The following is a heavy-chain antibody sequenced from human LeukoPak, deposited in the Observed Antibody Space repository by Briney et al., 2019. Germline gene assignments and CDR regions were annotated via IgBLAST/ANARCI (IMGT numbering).Heavy chain of an antibody. D-gene: IGHD3-10*01. CDR3: AKTPYGSGSYYNDY. J-gene: IGHJ4*02. V-gene: IGHV3-23*01. CDR1: GFTFSSYA. CDR2: ISGSGGYT. Sequence: PGGSLRLSCSASGFTFSSYAMTWVRQAPGKGLEWVSAISGSGGYTYYADSVKGPFTISRDNSKNTLHLQMNSLRAEDTAVYYCAKTPYGSGSYYNDYWGQGTLVTVSS.